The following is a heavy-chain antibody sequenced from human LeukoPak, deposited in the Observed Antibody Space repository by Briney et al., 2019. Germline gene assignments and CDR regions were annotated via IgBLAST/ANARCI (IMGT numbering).Heavy chain of an antibody. Sequence: GGSLRLSCAASGFTVSSNYMSWVRQAPGKGLEWVSVIYSGGSTYYADSVKGRFTISRDNSKNTLYLQMNSLRAEDTAVYYCARGGKWGLLGPLDYLGQGTLVTVSS. V-gene: IGHV3-66*01. CDR1: GFTVSSNY. J-gene: IGHJ4*02. CDR2: IYSGGST. D-gene: IGHD1-26*01. CDR3: ARGGKWGLLGPLDY.